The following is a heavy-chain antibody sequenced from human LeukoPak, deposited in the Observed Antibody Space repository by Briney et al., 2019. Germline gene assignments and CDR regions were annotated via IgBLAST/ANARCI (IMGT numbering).Heavy chain of an antibody. CDR1: GGSISSYY. V-gene: IGHV4-59*01. J-gene: IGHJ3*02. D-gene: IGHD4-17*01. Sequence: PSETLSLTCTVSGGSISSYYWSWIRQPPGKGLEWIGYIYYSGSTNYNPSLKSRVTISVDTSKNQFSLKLSSVTAADTAVYYGARDYGRRYGDYSAFDIWGQGTMVTVSS. CDR2: IYYSGST. CDR3: ARDYGRRYGDYSAFDI.